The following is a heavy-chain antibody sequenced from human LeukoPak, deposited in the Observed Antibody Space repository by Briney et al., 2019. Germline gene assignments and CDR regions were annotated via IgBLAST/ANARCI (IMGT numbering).Heavy chain of an antibody. V-gene: IGHV3-23*01. D-gene: IGHD3-3*01. CDR2: ISGSGGST. CDR3: AKDRPPRVGTYYDFWSGYYFDY. J-gene: IGHJ4*02. CDR1: GFTFSSYA. Sequence: PGGSLRLSCAASGFTFSSYAMSWVRQASGKGLEWVSAISGSGGSTYYADSVKGRFTISRDNSKNTLYLQMNSLRAEDTAVYYCAKDRPPRVGTYYDFWSGYYFDYWGQGTLVTVSS.